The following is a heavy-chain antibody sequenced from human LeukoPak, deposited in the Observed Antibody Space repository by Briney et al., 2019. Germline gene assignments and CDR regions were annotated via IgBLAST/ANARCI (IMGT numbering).Heavy chain of an antibody. V-gene: IGHV3-23*01. CDR1: GFTFSSYA. J-gene: IGHJ4*02. CDR3: AKKVGPCIPSFDW. CDR2: ISGSGGST. D-gene: IGHD2-2*02. Sequence: GGSLRLSCAASGFTFSSYAMTWVRQAPGKGLEWVSGISGSGGSTYYADSVKGRFTISRDNSRNTLYVQMNSLRAEDTAVYYCAKKVGPCIPSFDWWGQGTLVTVSS.